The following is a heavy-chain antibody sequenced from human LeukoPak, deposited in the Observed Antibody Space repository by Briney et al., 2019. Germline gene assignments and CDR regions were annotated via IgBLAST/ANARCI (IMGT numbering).Heavy chain of an antibody. V-gene: IGHV4-34*01. Sequence: PSETLSLTCAVYGGSFSGYYWTWIRQPPGKGLEWIGEINHSGSTNYNPSLKSRVTISVDTSKNQFSLKLSSVTAADTAVYYCARPETRQLGLRDWGQGTLVTVSS. J-gene: IGHJ4*02. D-gene: IGHD5-18*01. CDR1: GGSFSGYY. CDR3: ARPETRQLGLRD. CDR2: INHSGST.